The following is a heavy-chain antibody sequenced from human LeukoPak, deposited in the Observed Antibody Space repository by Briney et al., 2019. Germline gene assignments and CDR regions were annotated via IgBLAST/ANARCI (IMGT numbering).Heavy chain of an antibody. CDR1: GGSISSGGYY. CDR3: ARDTWWGYRDYYYGMDV. CDR2: IYYSGST. Sequence: PSETLSLTCTVSGGSISSGGYYWSWIRQHPGKGLEWIGYIYYSGSTYYNPSLKSRVTISVDTSKNQFSLKLSSVTAADTAVYYCARDTWWGYRDYYYGMDVRGQGTTVTVSS. J-gene: IGHJ6*02. D-gene: IGHD3-16*02. V-gene: IGHV4-31*03.